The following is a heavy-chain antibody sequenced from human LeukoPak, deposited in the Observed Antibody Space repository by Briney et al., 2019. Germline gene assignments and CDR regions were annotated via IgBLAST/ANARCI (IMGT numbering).Heavy chain of an antibody. CDR2: ISSSGSSI. CDR1: GFTFSNYN. D-gene: IGHD3-10*01. V-gene: IGHV3-48*02. CDR3: ARDYGHHGEYFDF. J-gene: IGHJ4*02. Sequence: GGSLRLSCAASGFTFSNYNINWVRQAPGKGLEWVSYISSSGSSIYFADPVKGRFTISRDNAKNSLFLQMNSLRDEDTAVYYCARDYGHHGEYFDFWGQGTLVTVSS.